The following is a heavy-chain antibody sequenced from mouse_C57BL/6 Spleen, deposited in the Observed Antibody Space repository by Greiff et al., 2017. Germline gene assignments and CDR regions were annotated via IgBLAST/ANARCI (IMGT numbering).Heavy chain of an antibody. Sequence: EVQRVESGGGLVQPGGSLKLSCAASGFTFSDYYMYWVRQTPEKRLEWVAYLSNGGGSPYYPDTVKGRFTISRENAKNTLYLQMSRLKSEDTAMYYCARSPKLGHFDYWGQGTTLTVAS. J-gene: IGHJ2*01. CDR2: LSNGGGSP. CDR1: GFTFSDYY. D-gene: IGHD4-1*01. V-gene: IGHV5-12*01. CDR3: ARSPKLGHFDY.